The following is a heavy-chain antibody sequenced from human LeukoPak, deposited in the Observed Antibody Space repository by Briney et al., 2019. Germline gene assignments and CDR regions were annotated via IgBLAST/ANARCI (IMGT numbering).Heavy chain of an antibody. CDR3: VRGQATAWGLDY. CDR1: GFTFSSNW. Sequence: GSLRLSCAASGFTFSSNWMHWVRQAPGKGLVWVSHISPDARTITYADFVKGRFTISRDNAKNTVYLQLNSLRAEDTALYYCVRGQATAWGLDYWGQGTLLTVSS. CDR2: ISPDARTI. V-gene: IGHV3-74*01. J-gene: IGHJ4*02. D-gene: IGHD6-13*01.